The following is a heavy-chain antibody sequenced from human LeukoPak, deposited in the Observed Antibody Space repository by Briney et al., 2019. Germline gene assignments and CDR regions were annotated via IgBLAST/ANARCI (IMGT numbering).Heavy chain of an antibody. Sequence: SETLSLTCTVSGGSISSYYWSWIRQPAGKGLEWIGRIYTSGSTNYNPSLKSRVTMSVDTSKNQFSLKLSSVTAADTAVYYCARGPTSYGDPEYYFDCWGQGTLVTVSS. CDR2: IYTSGST. D-gene: IGHD4-17*01. CDR3: ARGPTSYGDPEYYFDC. CDR1: GGSISSYY. V-gene: IGHV4-4*07. J-gene: IGHJ4*02.